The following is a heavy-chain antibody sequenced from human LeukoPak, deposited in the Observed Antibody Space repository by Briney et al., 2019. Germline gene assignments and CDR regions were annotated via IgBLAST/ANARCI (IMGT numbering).Heavy chain of an antibody. V-gene: IGHV1-18*01. CDR3: ARAPPNTNGCYQYFDA. Sequence: ASVKVSCKASGYTFTHHGIAWIRQAPGQGLEWLGWISCYNGDTIYAQKFQGRVTLTTEKATSTVSMELRSLTSDDTALYYCARAPPNTNGCYQYFDAWGRGNLVSVSS. CDR2: ISCYNGDT. CDR1: GYTFTHHG. D-gene: IGHD2-8*01. J-gene: IGHJ2*01.